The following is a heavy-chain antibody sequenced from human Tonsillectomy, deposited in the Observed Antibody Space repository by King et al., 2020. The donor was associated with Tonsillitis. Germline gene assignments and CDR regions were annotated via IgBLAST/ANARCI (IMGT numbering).Heavy chain of an antibody. CDR2: IKEDGSEK. CDR3: ARDGVGSGWYGDYFDH. Sequence: EVQLVESGGGLVQPGGSLRLSCAASGFTFSNYWMSWVRQAPGNGLEWVANIKEDGSEKYYVGSLKGRFTISRDNAKNSLYLQMNSLRAEDTAVYYCARDGVGSGWYGDYFDHRGQGALVTVSS. V-gene: IGHV3-7*03. D-gene: IGHD6-19*01. J-gene: IGHJ4*02. CDR1: GFTFSNYW.